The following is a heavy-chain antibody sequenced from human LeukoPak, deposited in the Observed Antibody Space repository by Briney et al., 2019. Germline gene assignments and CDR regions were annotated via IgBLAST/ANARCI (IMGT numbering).Heavy chain of an antibody. J-gene: IGHJ4*02. D-gene: IGHD1-14*01. CDR1: GFTFSSYG. CDR3: TRDRSRAEDD. CDR2: INTDGSST. Sequence: GGSLRLSCAASGFTFSSYGMHWVRQGPGKGLVWVSRINTDGSSTSNADSVKGRFTISRDNAKNTLYLQMNSLRAEDTAVYYCTRDRSRAEDDWGQGTLVTVSS. V-gene: IGHV3-74*01.